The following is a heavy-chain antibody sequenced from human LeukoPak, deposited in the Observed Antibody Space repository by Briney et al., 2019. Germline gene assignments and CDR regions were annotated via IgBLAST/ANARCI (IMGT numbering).Heavy chain of an antibody. Sequence: GGSLRLSCAASGFTFSDYYMSWIRQAPGKGLEWVAVIWYDGSNKYYADSVKGRFTISRDNSKNTLYLQMNSLRAEDTAVYYCARSYDYWGQGTLVTVSS. V-gene: IGHV3-33*08. J-gene: IGHJ4*02. CDR1: GFTFSDYY. CDR2: IWYDGSNK. CDR3: ARSYDY.